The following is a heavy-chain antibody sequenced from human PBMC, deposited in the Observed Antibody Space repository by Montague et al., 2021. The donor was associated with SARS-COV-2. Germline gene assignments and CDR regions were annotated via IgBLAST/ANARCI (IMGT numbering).Heavy chain of an antibody. D-gene: IGHD3-9*01. Sequence: SETLSLTCSVSGDSIGSSHTYWGWIRPPPGQGLEWIVCVAYSGSTYYNPSLQRRVTISVDTSKSPFSLKLTSVTAADTAVYYCARSQLYYDLLTGLSECYYFDYWGQGTLATVSS. CDR2: VAYSGST. CDR1: GDSIGSSHTY. V-gene: IGHV4-39*01. CDR3: ARSQLYYDLLTGLSECYYFDY. J-gene: IGHJ4*02.